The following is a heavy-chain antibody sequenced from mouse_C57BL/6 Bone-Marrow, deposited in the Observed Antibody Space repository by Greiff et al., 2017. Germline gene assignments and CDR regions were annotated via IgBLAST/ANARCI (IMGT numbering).Heavy chain of an antibody. CDR1: GFTFSSYT. V-gene: IGHV5-9*01. CDR3: ARHYYYAMDY. CDR2: ISGGGGNT. J-gene: IGHJ4*01. Sequence: EVKVEESGGGLVKPGGSLKLSCAASGFTFSSYTMSWVRQTPEKRLEWVATISGGGGNTYYPDSVKGRFTISRDNAKNTLYLQMSSLRSEDTALYYCARHYYYAMDYWGQGTSVTVSS.